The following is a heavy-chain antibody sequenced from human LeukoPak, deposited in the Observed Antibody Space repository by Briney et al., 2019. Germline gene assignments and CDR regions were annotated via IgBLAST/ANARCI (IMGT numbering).Heavy chain of an antibody. CDR2: ISYDGSNK. D-gene: IGHD3-22*01. Sequence: GRSLRLSCAASGFTFSSYGMHWVRQAPGKGLEWVAVISYDGSNKYYADSVKSRLTISRDNSKNTLYLQMNSLRSEDTAVYYCAKDQTYYYDSSGQWDPYYFDYWGQGTLVTVSS. CDR1: GFTFSSYG. V-gene: IGHV3-30*18. J-gene: IGHJ4*02. CDR3: AKDQTYYYDSSGQWDPYYFDY.